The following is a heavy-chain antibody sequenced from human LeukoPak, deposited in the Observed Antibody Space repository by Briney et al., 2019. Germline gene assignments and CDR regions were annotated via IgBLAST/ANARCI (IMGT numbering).Heavy chain of an antibody. Sequence: GGSLRLSCAASGFTFSSYGMHWVREAPGKGLGWVAFIRYDGSNKYYADSVKCRFTISRDNSKNTLYLQMNSLRAGDTAVYYCAKDRPLSQYNWNDGYLWLNPWGQGNLVTVSS. V-gene: IGHV3-30*02. J-gene: IGHJ5*02. CDR2: IRYDGSNK. D-gene: IGHD1-1*01. CDR1: GFTFSSYG. CDR3: AKDRPLSQYNWNDGYLWLNP.